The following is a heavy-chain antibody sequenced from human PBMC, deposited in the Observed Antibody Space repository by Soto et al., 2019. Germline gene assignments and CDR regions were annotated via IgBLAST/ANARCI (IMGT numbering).Heavy chain of an antibody. CDR1: GFTFGDYA. V-gene: IGHV3-49*03. J-gene: IGHJ4*02. CDR3: ARVTYYYDSSGYSKRYYFDY. CDR2: IRSKAYGGTT. Sequence: GGSLRLSCTASGFTFGDYAMSWFRQAPGKGLEWVGFIRSKAYGGTTEYAASVKGRFTISRDDSKSIAYLQMNSLKTEDTAVYYCARVTYYYDSSGYSKRYYFDYWGQGTLVTVSS. D-gene: IGHD3-22*01.